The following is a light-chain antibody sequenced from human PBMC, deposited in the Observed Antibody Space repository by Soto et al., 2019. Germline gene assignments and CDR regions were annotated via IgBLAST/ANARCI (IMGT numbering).Light chain of an antibody. J-gene: IGLJ2*01. CDR3: CSYAGISAVMV. CDR1: SRDVGSYNL. Sequence: QSALTQPASVSGSPGQSITISCTGTSRDVGSYNLVSWYQQHPGKAPKLIIYEGSKRPSGVSDRFSGYKSDNTASLTISGXXXEDEADYYCCSYAGISAVMVFGGGTKLTVL. V-gene: IGLV2-23*01. CDR2: EGS.